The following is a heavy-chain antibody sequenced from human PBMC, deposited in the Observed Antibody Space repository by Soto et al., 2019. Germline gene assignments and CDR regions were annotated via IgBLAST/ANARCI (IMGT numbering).Heavy chain of an antibody. D-gene: IGHD4-17*01. Sequence: QVQLVQSGSEVNKPGSSVKVSCKASGDTFSNSAINWVRQAPGQGLEWMGGIIPIYGAGNSAQKCQGRVTITADDCSRTVYMELTTLRPAETALFYCARSRAVTTRAFDTWGEGTLVTVSP. CDR3: ARSRAVTTRAFDT. CDR1: GDTFSNSA. V-gene: IGHV1-69*01. J-gene: IGHJ4*02. CDR2: IIPIYGAG.